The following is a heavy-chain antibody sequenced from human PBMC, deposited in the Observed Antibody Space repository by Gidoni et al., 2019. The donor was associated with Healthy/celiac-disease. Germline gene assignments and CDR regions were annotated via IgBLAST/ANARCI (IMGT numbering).Heavy chain of an antibody. D-gene: IGHD5-18*01. CDR2: IKSKTDGGTT. CDR1: GFTLSNAW. J-gene: IGHJ4*02. CDR3: TTDWVKYSYGYAVDY. V-gene: IGHV3-15*01. Sequence: EVQLVESGGGLVKHGGSLRLYCAADGFTLSNAWMSWVRQAPGKGLECVGRIKSKTDGGTTDYAAPVKGRFTISRDDSKNTLYLQMNSLKTEDTAVYYCTTDWVKYSYGYAVDYWGQGTLVTVSS.